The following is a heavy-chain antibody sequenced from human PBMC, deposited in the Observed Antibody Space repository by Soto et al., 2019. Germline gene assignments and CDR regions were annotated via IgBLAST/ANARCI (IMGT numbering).Heavy chain of an antibody. J-gene: IGHJ4*02. V-gene: IGHV3-7*01. D-gene: IGHD2-2*01. CDR1: GFTFSSYW. CDR2: IKQDGSEK. CDR3: ASWKGYQLLSLGFDY. Sequence: EVQLVESGGGLVQPGGSLRLSCAASGFTFSSYWMSWVRQAPGKGLEWVANIKQDGSEKYYVDSVKGRFTISRDNAKNSLYLQMNSLRAEDTAVYYCASWKGYQLLSLGFDYWGQGTLVTVSS.